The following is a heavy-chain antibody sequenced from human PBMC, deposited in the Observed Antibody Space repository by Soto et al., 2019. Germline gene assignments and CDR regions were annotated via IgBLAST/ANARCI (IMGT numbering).Heavy chain of an antibody. CDR2: IVVGSGNT. J-gene: IGHJ6*02. Sequence: ASVKVSCKASGFTFTSSAVQWVRQARGQRLEWIGWIVVGSGNTNYAQKFQERVTITRDMSTSTAYMELSSLRSEDTAVYYCAADQGGDRYYYYYGMDVCGQRTTVTVSS. D-gene: IGHD4-17*01. CDR1: GFTFTSSA. V-gene: IGHV1-58*01. CDR3: AADQGGDRYYYYYGMDV.